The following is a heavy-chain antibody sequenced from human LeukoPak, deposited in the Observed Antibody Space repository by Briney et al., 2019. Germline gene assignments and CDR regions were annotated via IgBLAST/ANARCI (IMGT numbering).Heavy chain of an antibody. D-gene: IGHD3-16*01. V-gene: IGHV3-23*01. CDR3: GKEGGA. Sequence: GGSLRLSCAASGFRFSDFTMTWVRQAPGKGPEWVSVIGGRGSSIYYADSLGGRFTISRDNSKDMVYLQINSLKVEDTATYYCGKEGGAWGQGTKVTVSS. J-gene: IGHJ5*02. CDR2: IGGRGSSI. CDR1: GFRFSDFT.